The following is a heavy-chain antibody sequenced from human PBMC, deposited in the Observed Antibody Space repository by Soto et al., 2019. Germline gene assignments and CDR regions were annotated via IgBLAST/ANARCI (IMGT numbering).Heavy chain of an antibody. D-gene: IGHD2-2*01. J-gene: IGHJ6*03. CDR3: ARGLRDIVVVPAAMPSYYYYYMDV. CDR1: GYTFTSYD. Sequence: ASVKVSCKASGYTFTSYDINWVRQATGQGLEWMGWMNPNSGNTGYAQKFQGRVTMTRNTSISTAYMELSSLGSEDTAVYYCARGLRDIVVVPAAMPSYYYYYMDVWGKGTTVTVSS. V-gene: IGHV1-8*01. CDR2: MNPNSGNT.